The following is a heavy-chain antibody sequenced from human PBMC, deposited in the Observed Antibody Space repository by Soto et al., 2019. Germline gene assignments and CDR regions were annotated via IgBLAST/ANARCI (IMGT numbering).Heavy chain of an antibody. Sequence: VGSLRLSCASSVFTFSDYSMHCVRQAPGKWLEWVAVISDDRNTKYYADSVKGRFTISRDNSKNTLYLQMDSLRVEDTAVYFCANKIVLGYWGQGTLVSVSS. CDR2: ISDDRNTK. CDR1: VFTFSDYS. D-gene: IGHD2-2*01. CDR3: ANKIVLGY. J-gene: IGHJ1*01. V-gene: IGHV3-30-3*01.